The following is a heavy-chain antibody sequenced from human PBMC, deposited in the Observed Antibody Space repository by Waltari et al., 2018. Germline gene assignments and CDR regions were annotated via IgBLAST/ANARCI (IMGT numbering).Heavy chain of an antibody. CDR3: ATSRIAYCSSTSCYRGVDV. V-gene: IGHV5-10-1*03. Sequence: VQLVQSGAEVKEPGESLRISCKASGYNFTNYWINWVRQMPGKGLEWMGSIDPADSFSTYSPSFQGHVPISADKSVSTAYLQWTNLKASDTAMYYCATSRIAYCSSTSCYRGVDVWGQGSTVTVSS. CDR2: IDPADSFS. J-gene: IGHJ6*02. D-gene: IGHD2-2*01. CDR1: GYNFTNYW.